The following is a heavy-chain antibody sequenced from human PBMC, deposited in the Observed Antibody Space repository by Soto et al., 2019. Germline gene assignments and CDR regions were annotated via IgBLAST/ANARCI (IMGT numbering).Heavy chain of an antibody. Sequence: QVQLVESGGGVVQPGRSLRLSCAASGFTFSSYAMHWVRQAPGKGLEWVAVISYDGSNKYYADSVKGRFTISRDNSKNTLYLQMNSLRGEDTAVYYCARDSGHPGVWVDWYFDLWGRGTLVTVSS. V-gene: IGHV3-30-3*01. CDR2: ISYDGSNK. J-gene: IGHJ2*01. D-gene: IGHD2-15*01. CDR3: ARDSGHPGVWVDWYFDL. CDR1: GFTFSSYA.